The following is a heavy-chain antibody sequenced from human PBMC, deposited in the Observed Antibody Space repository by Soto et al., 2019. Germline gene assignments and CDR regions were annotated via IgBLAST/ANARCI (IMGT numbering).Heavy chain of an antibody. J-gene: IGHJ4*02. D-gene: IGHD3-3*01. CDR2: IYWDDDK. Sequence: QITLNESGPTQVKDRQTLTRTCTFSGFSLTTSGVGVGWIRQSPGKAPEWLALIYWDDDKRYSPSLKSRLTITKDTSKNQLVLTMADLDPADTATYYCAHRVLRTVFGLVTTTAIYYDFWGQGTPVAVSS. V-gene: IGHV2-5*02. CDR1: GFSLTTSGVG. CDR3: AHRVLRTVFGLVTTTAIYYDF.